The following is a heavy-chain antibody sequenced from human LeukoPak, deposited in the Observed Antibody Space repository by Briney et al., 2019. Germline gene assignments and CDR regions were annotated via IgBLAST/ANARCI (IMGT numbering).Heavy chain of an antibody. Sequence: GGSLRLSCEASGLYFSTSYMHWVRQTPGKGLVWVSRIHSTGAYIDYVDSVKGRFIISRDNAKNTLYLQMNSLRAEDTAVYFCVRSSDWAFFDHWGQGALVTVSS. D-gene: IGHD3/OR15-3a*01. CDR1: GLYFSTSY. V-gene: IGHV3-74*01. CDR3: VRSSDWAFFDH. J-gene: IGHJ4*02. CDR2: IHSTGAYI.